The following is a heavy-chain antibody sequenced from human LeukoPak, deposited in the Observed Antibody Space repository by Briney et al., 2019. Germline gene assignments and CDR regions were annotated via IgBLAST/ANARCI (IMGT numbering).Heavy chain of an antibody. CDR3: ATTGDGLTIDY. CDR1: GFTFSSYS. J-gene: IGHJ4*02. V-gene: IGHV3-48*01. CDR2: ITSSSSTI. Sequence: SGGSLRLSCAVSGFTFSSYSMNWVRQAPGKGLEWLSFITSSSSTIYYADSVKGRFTISRDNAKNSLYLQMNSLRAEDTAVYYCATTGDGLTIDYWGQGTLVTVSS. D-gene: IGHD7-27*01.